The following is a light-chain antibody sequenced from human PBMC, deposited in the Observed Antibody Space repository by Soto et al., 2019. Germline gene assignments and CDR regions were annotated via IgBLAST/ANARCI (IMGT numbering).Light chain of an antibody. CDR3: QQSYSSPPT. CDR1: QGISSY. J-gene: IGKJ1*01. V-gene: IGKV1-39*01. Sequence: DIPLTQSPSFLSASVGDRVTITCRASQGISSYLAWYQQKPGKAPKLLIYAASSLQSGVPSRFSGSRSGPDFTLTISSLQPEDFATYYCQQSYSSPPTFGQGTKVDIK. CDR2: AAS.